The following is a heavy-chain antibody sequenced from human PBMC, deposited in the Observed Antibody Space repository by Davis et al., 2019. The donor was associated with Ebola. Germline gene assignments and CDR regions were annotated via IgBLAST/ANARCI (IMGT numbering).Heavy chain of an antibody. J-gene: IGHJ3*02. V-gene: IGHV3-23*01. CDR2: ISATGLAT. CDR3: AKDTSNIWFDI. CDR1: GFTFSSFA. D-gene: IGHD1-26*01. Sequence: GGSLRLSCAASGFTFSSFAMNWVRQTPGGRLEWVSGISATGLATFYADSVKGRFTISRDNSKNTLYLQMNGLRVEDTAIYYCAKDTSNIWFDIWGQGTNVTVSS.